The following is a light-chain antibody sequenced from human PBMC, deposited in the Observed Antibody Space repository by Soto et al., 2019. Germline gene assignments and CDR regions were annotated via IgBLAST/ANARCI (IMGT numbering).Light chain of an antibody. CDR1: QSVSSSY. J-gene: IGKJ1*01. V-gene: IGKV3-20*01. Sequence: ENVLTQSPGTLSLSPGERATLSCRASQSVSSSYLAWYQKKSGQGPRLLIYGTSSRATGIPDRFSGSGSGTDFTLTISRLEPEDFAVYYCQQYGSSPTFGQGTKVEIK. CDR2: GTS. CDR3: QQYGSSPT.